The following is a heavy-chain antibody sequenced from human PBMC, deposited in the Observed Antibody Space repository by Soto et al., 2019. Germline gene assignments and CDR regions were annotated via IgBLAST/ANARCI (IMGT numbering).Heavy chain of an antibody. V-gene: IGHV1-8*01. CDR2: MNPDSENT. CDR3: AESQFEFGSYFGLDV. D-gene: IGHD3-10*01. CDR1: GYTFTNYD. J-gene: IGHJ6*02. Sequence: QVHLVQSVAEVKQPGASVRVSCKASGYTFTNYDITWVRQATGQGREWMGRMNPDSENTGYPQKFHGRVTMTVNTSLNTAYMELTSLRSDDTTVYYCAESQFEFGSYFGLDVWGQGTTVTVSS.